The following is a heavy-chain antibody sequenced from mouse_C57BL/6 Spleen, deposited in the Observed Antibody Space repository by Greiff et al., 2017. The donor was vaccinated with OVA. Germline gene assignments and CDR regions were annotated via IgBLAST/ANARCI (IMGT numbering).Heavy chain of an antibody. V-gene: IGHV1-50*01. J-gene: IGHJ2*01. Sequence: VQLQESGAELVKPGASVKLSCKASGYTFTSYWMQWVKQRPGQGLEWIGEIDPSDSYTNYNQKFKGKATLTVDTSSSTAYMQLSSLTSEDSAVYYCARERGSSPLDYWGQGTTLTVSS. CDR1: GYTFTSYW. CDR3: ARERGSSPLDY. D-gene: IGHD1-1*01. CDR2: IDPSDSYT.